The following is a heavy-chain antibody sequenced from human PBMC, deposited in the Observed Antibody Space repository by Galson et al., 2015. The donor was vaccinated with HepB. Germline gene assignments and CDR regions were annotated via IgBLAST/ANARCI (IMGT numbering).Heavy chain of an antibody. D-gene: IGHD3-10*01. Sequence: SETLSLTCTVSGVSITTTKWWTWVRQAPGKGLEWIGEIYFTGSTNLNPSLKSRVTLSVGKSTKQFSLKLTSVTAADTAIYYRAKSAGTLSYFYGMDVWGQGTTVTVS. CDR1: GVSITTTKW. CDR2: IYFTGST. CDR3: AKSAGTLSYFYGMDV. V-gene: IGHV4-4*02. J-gene: IGHJ6*02.